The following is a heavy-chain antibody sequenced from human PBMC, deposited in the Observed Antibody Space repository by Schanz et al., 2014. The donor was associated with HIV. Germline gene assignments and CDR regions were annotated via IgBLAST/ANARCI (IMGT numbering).Heavy chain of an antibody. CDR1: GYIFTSNG. Sequence: QVQLVQSGAGVKKPGASVRVSCKTSGYIFTSNGISWVRQAPGQGLEWMGWISPSNGNTNYAQKFQGRVTMTTDTSTSTAYMDLRSLRSDDTAVYYCAREKTTLNWFDPWGQGTLVTVSS. J-gene: IGHJ5*02. CDR2: ISPSNGNT. CDR3: AREKTTLNWFDP. V-gene: IGHV1-18*01.